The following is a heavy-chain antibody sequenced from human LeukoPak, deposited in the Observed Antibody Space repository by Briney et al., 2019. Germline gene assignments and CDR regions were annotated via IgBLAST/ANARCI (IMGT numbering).Heavy chain of an antibody. V-gene: IGHV4-34*01. CDR3: ARGSATGHAY. CDR1: GGSFSGYS. Sequence: SETLSLTCAVYGGSFSGYSWTWIRQPPGKGLEWIGEIDRSGSTNYNPALKSRLTISVDTSKNQFSLKLSSVTAADTAVYYCARGSATGHAYWGQGTLVTASS. CDR2: IDRSGST. J-gene: IGHJ4*02. D-gene: IGHD1-1*01.